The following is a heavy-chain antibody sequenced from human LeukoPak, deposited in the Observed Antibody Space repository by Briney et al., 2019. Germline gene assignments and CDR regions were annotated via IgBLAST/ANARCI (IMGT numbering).Heavy chain of an antibody. V-gene: IGHV3-23*01. CDR2: ISGSGGST. J-gene: IGHJ4*02. CDR3: AKVYAFGGVIDLLDY. CDR1: GFTFSSYA. D-gene: IGHD3-16*02. Sequence: GVSLRLSCAASGFTFSSYAMSCVRQSPGKGREWVIDISGSGGSTYYADSVKGRFNISRDNSKNTLYLQMNSLRAEDTAVYYCAKVYAFGGVIDLLDYWGQGTLVTVSS.